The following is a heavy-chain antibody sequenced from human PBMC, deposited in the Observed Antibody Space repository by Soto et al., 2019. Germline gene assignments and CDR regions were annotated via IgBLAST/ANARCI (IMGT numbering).Heavy chain of an antibody. Sequence: QVQLVESGGGVVQPGRSLRLSCAAAGFTFSTYGIHWVRQAPGKGLEWVAVIWHDGSNKYYADSVKGRFTISRDNSKNTPYLEMNSRSAEDTAGYYCARAVGPFDYWGQGTLVTVSP. D-gene: IGHD1-26*01. CDR2: IWHDGSNK. J-gene: IGHJ4*02. V-gene: IGHV3-33*01. CDR3: ARAVGPFDY. CDR1: GFTFSTYG.